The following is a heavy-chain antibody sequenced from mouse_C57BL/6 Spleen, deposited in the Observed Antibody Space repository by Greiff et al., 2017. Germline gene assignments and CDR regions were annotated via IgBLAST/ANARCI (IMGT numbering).Heavy chain of an antibody. V-gene: IGHV3-6*01. D-gene: IGHD1-1*01. Sequence: EVKLMESGPGLVKPSQSLSLTCSVTGYSITSGYYWNWIRQFPGNKLEWMGYISYDGSNNYNPSLKNRISITRDTSKNQFFLKLNSVTTEDTATYYCARAEDYFYFDYWGQGTTRTVSS. CDR3: ARAEDYFYFDY. CDR1: GYSITSGYY. CDR2: ISYDGSN. J-gene: IGHJ2*01.